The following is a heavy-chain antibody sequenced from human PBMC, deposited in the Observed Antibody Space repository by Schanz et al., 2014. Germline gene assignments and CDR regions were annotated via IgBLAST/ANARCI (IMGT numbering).Heavy chain of an antibody. CDR3: ARDFHGYGPHLDY. V-gene: IGHV3-23*01. D-gene: IGHD5-12*01. J-gene: IGHJ4*02. CDR2: VSSSSSYT. CDR1: GFSLDIFA. Sequence: EVHLLESGGGLVEPGGSLRLSCATSGFSLDIFAVSWVRQAPGKGLEWVSYVSSSSSYTHYADSVKGRFTVSRDNSKNTLYLQLNSLRAEDTAVYYCARDFHGYGPHLDYWGQGSLVTVSS.